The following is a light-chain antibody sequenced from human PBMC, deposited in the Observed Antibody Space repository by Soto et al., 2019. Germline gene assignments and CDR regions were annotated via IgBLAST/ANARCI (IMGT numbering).Light chain of an antibody. CDR3: QHHYSTPFT. J-gene: IGKJ3*01. CDR2: AAS. Sequence: DIQMTQSPSSLSASVGDRVTITCRASQSISSYLNWYQQKPGKAPKLLIYAASSLQSGVPSRFSGSGSGTDFTLTISSLQPFFFATYYCQHHYSTPFTFAPDIKVDI. V-gene: IGKV1-39*01. CDR1: QSISSY.